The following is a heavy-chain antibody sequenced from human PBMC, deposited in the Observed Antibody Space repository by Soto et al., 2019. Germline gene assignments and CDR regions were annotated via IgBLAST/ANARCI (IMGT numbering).Heavy chain of an antibody. Sequence: SETLSLTCTVSGGSISSYYWSWIRQPPGKGLEWIGYSYYSGSTNYNPSLKSRVTISVDTSKNQFSLRLSSVTAADPAVYYCALAPPSTDPVYDYVSMDVWGKGTTDTDSS. V-gene: IGHV4-59*01. CDR2: SYYSGST. CDR3: ALAPPSTDPVYDYVSMDV. D-gene: IGHD5-12*01. J-gene: IGHJ6*03. CDR1: GGSISSYY.